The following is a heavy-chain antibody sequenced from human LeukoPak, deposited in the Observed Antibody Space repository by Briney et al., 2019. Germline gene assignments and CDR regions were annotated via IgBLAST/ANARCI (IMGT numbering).Heavy chain of an antibody. Sequence: SETLSLTCAVYGGSFSGYYWSWIRQPPGKGLEWIEEINHSGSTNYNPSLKSRVTVSVDTSKNQFSLKLSSVTAADTAVYYCASSYYDILTGYRDVGYWGQGTLVTVSS. J-gene: IGHJ4*02. CDR3: ASSYYDILTGYRDVGY. CDR1: GGSFSGYY. V-gene: IGHV4-34*01. D-gene: IGHD3-9*01. CDR2: INHSGST.